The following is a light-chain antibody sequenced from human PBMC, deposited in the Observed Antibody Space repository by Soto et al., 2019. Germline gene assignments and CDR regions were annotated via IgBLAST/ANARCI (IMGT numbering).Light chain of an antibody. J-gene: IGKJ5*01. CDR3: QQAYSSPIT. CDR1: QDIAGY. V-gene: IGKV1D-12*01. Sequence: DIQVTQSPSSVSASVGDRVTITSRASQDIAGYLAWYQHKPGRPPELLIHGASRLPSGVPARFRGSGSWTDFTLRINSLQTEDFATYYCQQAYSSPITFGQGTRLEIK. CDR2: GAS.